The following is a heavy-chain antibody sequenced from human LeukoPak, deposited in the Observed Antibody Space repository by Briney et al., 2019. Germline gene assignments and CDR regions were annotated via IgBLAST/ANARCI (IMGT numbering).Heavy chain of an antibody. CDR2: IFSSGST. Sequence: SETLSLTCTVAGGSISSGSYYWSCIRQPAGKRLECIGRIFSSGSTDYNPSLKSRVTISGDTAKNQFSLKLSSVTAADTALYFCASEYYDSRGYQSWFDSWGQGTLVTVSS. V-gene: IGHV4-61*02. J-gene: IGHJ5*01. D-gene: IGHD3-22*01. CDR1: GGSISSGSYY. CDR3: ASEYYDSRGYQSWFDS.